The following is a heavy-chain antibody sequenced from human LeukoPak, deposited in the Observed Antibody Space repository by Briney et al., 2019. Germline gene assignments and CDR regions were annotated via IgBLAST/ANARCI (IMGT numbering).Heavy chain of an antibody. Sequence: GGSLRLSCSASGFTFSSYAMSWVRHAPGKGLEGVSAISCSGGSTDYADSGRVRFTISRYNCKNTLELKMNSLRAEDTAVYYCAKVKWELRAFDYWGQGTLVTVSS. CDR1: GFTFSSYA. V-gene: IGHV3-23*01. J-gene: IGHJ4*02. CDR3: AKVKWELRAFDY. CDR2: ISCSGGST. D-gene: IGHD1-26*01.